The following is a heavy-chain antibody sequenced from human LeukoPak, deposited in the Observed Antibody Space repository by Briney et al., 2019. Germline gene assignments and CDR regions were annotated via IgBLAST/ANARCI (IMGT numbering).Heavy chain of an antibody. CDR3: ARDLGPGPISGYPRGRYYYGMDV. D-gene: IGHD3-22*01. CDR2: ISYDETNK. V-gene: IGHV3-30-3*01. J-gene: IGHJ6*02. CDR1: GFTFSSYA. Sequence: GRSLRLSCAASGFTFSSYAMHWVRQAPGKGLEWVALISYDETNKYYADSVKGRFTISRDNSKNTLYLQMNSLRAEDTAVYYCARDLGPGPISGYPRGRYYYGMDVWGPGTTVTVSS.